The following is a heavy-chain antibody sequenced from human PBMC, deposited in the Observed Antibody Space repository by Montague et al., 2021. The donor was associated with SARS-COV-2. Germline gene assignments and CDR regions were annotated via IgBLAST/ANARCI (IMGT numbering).Heavy chain of an antibody. V-gene: IGHV4-34*01. CDR3: ASAQVTIFWVVIMLPAAGAVGD. J-gene: IGHJ3*01. CDR1: GGSFTGYY. CDR2: INHSGSS. D-gene: IGHD3-3*02. Sequence: SETLSLTCAVYGGSFTGYYWTWIRQPPGKGLEWIGEINHSGSSNYNPYPGSRVTMLVDTSKNQFPLRLNSVSAADTAVYYCASAQVTIFWVVIMLPAAGAVGDWGQGTTVTVSS.